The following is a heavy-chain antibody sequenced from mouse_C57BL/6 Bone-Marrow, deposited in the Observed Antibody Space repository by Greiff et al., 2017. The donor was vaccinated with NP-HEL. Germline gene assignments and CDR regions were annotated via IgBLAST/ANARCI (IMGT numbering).Heavy chain of an antibody. V-gene: IGHV14-4*01. J-gene: IGHJ4*01. Sequence: VQLKQSGAELVRPGASVKLSCTASGFNIKDDYMHWVKQRPEQGLEWIGWIDPENGDTEYASKFQGKATITADTSSNTAYLQLSSLTSEDTAVYYCTRDYYGSTDAMDYWGQGTSVTVSS. CDR3: TRDYYGSTDAMDY. CDR2: IDPENGDT. CDR1: GFNIKDDY. D-gene: IGHD1-1*01.